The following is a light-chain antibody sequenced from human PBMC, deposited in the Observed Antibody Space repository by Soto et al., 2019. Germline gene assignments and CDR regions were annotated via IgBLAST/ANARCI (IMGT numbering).Light chain of an antibody. J-gene: IGLJ2*01. CDR3: QTWGSGIVV. Sequence: QPVLTQSPSASASLGASVKLTCTLSSGHSNYAIAWHQQLSEEGPRYLMKLNSDGSHSKGDGIPDRFSGSSSGAERYLTISRLQAEDEADYYCQTWGSGIVVFGGGPKVTVL. CDR2: LNSDGSH. V-gene: IGLV4-69*01. CDR1: SGHSNYA.